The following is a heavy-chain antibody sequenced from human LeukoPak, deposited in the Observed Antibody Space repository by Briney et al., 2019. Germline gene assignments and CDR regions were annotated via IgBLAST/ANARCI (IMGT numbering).Heavy chain of an antibody. D-gene: IGHD2-15*01. Sequence: PGGSLRLSCAASGFAFNNYAMTCVRQSRGRGLEWVSTISNSCDSTYYGDFVKGRFTIPREHSKNTLYLQMNSLRAEDTAVYYCAKDQYCSGDSCPHQRGFHYWGQGTLVTVSS. J-gene: IGHJ4*02. V-gene: IGHV3-23*01. CDR1: GFAFNNYA. CDR3: AKDQYCSGDSCPHQRGFHY. CDR2: ISNSCDST.